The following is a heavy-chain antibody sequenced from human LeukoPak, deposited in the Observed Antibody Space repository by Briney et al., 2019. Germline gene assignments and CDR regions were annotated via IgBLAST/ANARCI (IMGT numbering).Heavy chain of an antibody. CDR2: VYSDDTT. Sequence: GGSLRLSCAASGFTFNSNYMNWVRQAPGKGLEWVSVVYSDDTTYYADSVKGRFTISRDNSKNTLYLQMNNLRAEDTAVYCCARGGGYYAIDYWGQGTLVTVSS. CDR1: GFTFNSNY. D-gene: IGHD1-26*01. CDR3: ARGGGYYAIDY. J-gene: IGHJ4*02. V-gene: IGHV3-53*01.